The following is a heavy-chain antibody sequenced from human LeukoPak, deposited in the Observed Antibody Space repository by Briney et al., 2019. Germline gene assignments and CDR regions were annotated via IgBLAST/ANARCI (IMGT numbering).Heavy chain of an antibody. Sequence: ASVKVSCKVSGYTLTELSMHWVRQAPGKGLEWMGGFDPEDGETIYAQKFQGRVTMTEDTSTDTAYMELSSLRSEDTAVYYCAMIAEAAGSSYYYYGMDVWGKGTTVTVSS. CDR3: AMIAEAAGSSYYYYGMDV. J-gene: IGHJ6*04. V-gene: IGHV1-24*01. CDR1: GYTLTELS. D-gene: IGHD6-13*01. CDR2: FDPEDGET.